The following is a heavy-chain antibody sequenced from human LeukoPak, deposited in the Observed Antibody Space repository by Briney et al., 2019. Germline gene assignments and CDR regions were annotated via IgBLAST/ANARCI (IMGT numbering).Heavy chain of an antibody. J-gene: IGHJ6*02. CDR2: IWYDGSNK. CDR1: GFTFSSYG. Sequence: GGSLRLSCAASGFTFSSYGMHWVRQAPGKGLEWVAVIWYDGSNKYYADSVKGRSTISRDNSKNTLYLQMNSLRAEDTAVYYCARVGYDSSGYYTSYYYYGMDVWGQGTTVTVSS. V-gene: IGHV3-33*01. CDR3: ARVGYDSSGYYTSYYYYGMDV. D-gene: IGHD3-22*01.